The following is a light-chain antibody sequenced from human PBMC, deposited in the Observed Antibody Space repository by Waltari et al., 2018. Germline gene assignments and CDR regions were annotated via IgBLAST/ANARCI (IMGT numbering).Light chain of an antibody. V-gene: IGKV3-11*01. CDR2: DAS. CDR1: QNVGRY. CDR3: QQRRA. Sequence: VLTQSPATLSLSPGETVTLSCRASQNVGRYLAWYQQKAGRAPRLLIYDASSRATGIPVRCSGSGSGTDFTLTITTLESEDCAVYYCQQRRAFGQGTKLEI. J-gene: IGKJ2*01.